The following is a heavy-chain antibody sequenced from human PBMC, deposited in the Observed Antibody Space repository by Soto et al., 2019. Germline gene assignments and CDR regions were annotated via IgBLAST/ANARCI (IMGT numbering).Heavy chain of an antibody. D-gene: IGHD6-19*01. CDR3: ARDRGGWQWLVEGGYLDY. CDR1: GFTFSDYY. Sequence: VQLVESGGGLVKPGGSLRLSCAASGFTFSDYYMSWIRQAPGKGLEWVSDISSSGSTIYYADSVKGRFTISRDNAKNSLYLQMNSLRAEDTAVYYCARDRGGWQWLVEGGYLDYWGQGTLVTVSS. J-gene: IGHJ4*02. V-gene: IGHV3-11*01. CDR2: ISSSGSTI.